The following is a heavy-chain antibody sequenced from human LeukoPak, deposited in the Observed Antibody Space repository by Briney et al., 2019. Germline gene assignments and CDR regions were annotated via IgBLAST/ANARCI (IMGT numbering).Heavy chain of an antibody. D-gene: IGHD6-13*01. CDR2: MYTSGST. CDR3: TRSYGYSSSWYGSDWFDP. J-gene: IGHJ5*02. CDR1: GGSIRSGSYY. Sequence: SETLSLTCTVSGGSIRSGSYYWSWIRQPAGKGLEWIGRMYTSGSTNYNPSLKSRVTISLDTSKNQFSLKLSSVTAADTAVYYCTRSYGYSSSWYGSDWFDPWGQGTLVTVSS. V-gene: IGHV4-61*02.